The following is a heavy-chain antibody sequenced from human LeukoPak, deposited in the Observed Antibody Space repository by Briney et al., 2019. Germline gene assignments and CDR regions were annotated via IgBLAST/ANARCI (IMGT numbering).Heavy chain of an antibody. J-gene: IGHJ4*02. D-gene: IGHD6-19*01. Sequence: PGGSLRLSCAASGFTFSTYDMHWVRQATGKGLEWVSGIGTAADTYYPDSVKGRFTISRDNSKNTLYLQMNSLRAEDTAVYYCARRASIAVAGYYFDYWGQGTLVTVSS. V-gene: IGHV3-13*01. CDR3: ARRASIAVAGYYFDY. CDR1: GFTFSTYD. CDR2: IGTAADT.